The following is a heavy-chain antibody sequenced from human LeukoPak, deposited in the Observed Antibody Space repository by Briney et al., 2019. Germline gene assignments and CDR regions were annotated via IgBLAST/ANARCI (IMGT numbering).Heavy chain of an antibody. Sequence: GGSLRLSCAASGFTFSSYGMHWVRQAPGKGLEWVAVIWYDGSNKYYADSVKGRFTISRDNSKNTLYLQMNSLRAEDTAVYYCARTYDSSGYYEYFQHWGQGTLVTVSS. CDR2: IWYDGSNK. J-gene: IGHJ1*01. CDR1: GFTFSSYG. V-gene: IGHV3-33*08. CDR3: ARTYDSSGYYEYFQH. D-gene: IGHD3-22*01.